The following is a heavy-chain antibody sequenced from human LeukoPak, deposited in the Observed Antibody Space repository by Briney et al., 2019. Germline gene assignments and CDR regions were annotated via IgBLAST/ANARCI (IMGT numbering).Heavy chain of an antibody. CDR1: GFTVSSNY. Sequence: PGGSLRLSCAASGFTVSSNYMSWVRQAPGKGLEWVSVIYSGGSTYYADSVKGRFTISRDNSKNTLYPQMNSLRAEDTAVYYCARDGSPYYYDSSGYHTWGQGTLVTVSS. CDR3: ARDGSPYYYDSSGYHT. D-gene: IGHD3-22*01. J-gene: IGHJ5*02. V-gene: IGHV3-53*01. CDR2: IYSGGST.